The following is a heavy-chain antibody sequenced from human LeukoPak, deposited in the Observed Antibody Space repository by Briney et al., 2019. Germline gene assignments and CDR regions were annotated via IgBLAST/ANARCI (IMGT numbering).Heavy chain of an antibody. Sequence: PGGSLRLSCAASGFTFSSYAMTWVRQAPGKGLEWVSFLSTRGIYTYYEDSLKGRFTVARHNAKNSLDLEMRSLTAEDTAVYYCARGTDNHSGVPVYWGQGTLVTVSS. CDR1: GFTFSSYA. CDR2: LSTRGIYT. D-gene: IGHD3-3*01. V-gene: IGHV3-21*01. CDR3: ARGTDNHSGVPVY. J-gene: IGHJ4*02.